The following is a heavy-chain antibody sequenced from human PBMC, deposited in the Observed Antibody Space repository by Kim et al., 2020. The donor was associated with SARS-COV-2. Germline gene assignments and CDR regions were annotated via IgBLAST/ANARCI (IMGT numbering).Heavy chain of an antibody. V-gene: IGHV4-34*01. Sequence: STNYNPSLKSRVTISVDTSKNQFSLKMSSVTAADTAVYYCASLVGDASDYWGQGTLVTVSS. CDR2: ST. D-gene: IGHD1-26*01. J-gene: IGHJ4*02. CDR3: ASLVGDASDY.